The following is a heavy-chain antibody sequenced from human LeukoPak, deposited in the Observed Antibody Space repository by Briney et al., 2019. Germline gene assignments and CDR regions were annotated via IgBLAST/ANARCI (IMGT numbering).Heavy chain of an antibody. CDR1: GFTFSSYG. CDR2: ISYDGSNK. D-gene: IGHD5-18*01. V-gene: IGHV3-30*18. CDR3: AKDSAGSYGYYYYYYYMDV. Sequence: PGGSLRLSCAASGFTFSSYGMHWVRQAPGKGLEWVAVISYDGSNKYYADSVKGRFTISRDNSKNTLYLQMNSLRAEDTAVYYCAKDSAGSYGYYYYYYYMDVWGKGTTVTVSS. J-gene: IGHJ6*03.